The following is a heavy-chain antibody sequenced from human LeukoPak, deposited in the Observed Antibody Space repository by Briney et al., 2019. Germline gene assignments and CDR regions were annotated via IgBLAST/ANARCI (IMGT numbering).Heavy chain of an antibody. V-gene: IGHV3-21*06. J-gene: IGHJ6*03. CDR3: ARDPYSGNYGAYYYYYMDV. D-gene: IGHD1-26*01. CDR1: GFTFSSYG. CDR2: ITSSSSYI. Sequence: GGSLRLSCAASGFTFSSYGMSWVRQAPGKGLEWASSITSSSSYIYCADSVKGRFTISRDNAKNSLYLQMDSLRVEDTAVYYCARDPYSGNYGAYYYYYMDVWGKGTTVTISS.